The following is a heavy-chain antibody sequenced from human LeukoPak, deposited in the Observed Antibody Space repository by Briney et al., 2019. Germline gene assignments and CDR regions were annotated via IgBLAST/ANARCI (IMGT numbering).Heavy chain of an antibody. J-gene: IGHJ3*02. CDR2: IYYSGST. CDR1: GGSISNYY. Sequence: SETLSLTCTVSGGSISNYYWSWIRQPPGKTLEWVGYIYYSGSTTYNPSLKSRVTISVDTSKNQFSLKLNSVTAADTAVYYCARVPNSAYYYAPSFDIWGQGTVVTVSS. D-gene: IGHD3-22*01. V-gene: IGHV4-59*01. CDR3: ARVPNSAYYYAPSFDI.